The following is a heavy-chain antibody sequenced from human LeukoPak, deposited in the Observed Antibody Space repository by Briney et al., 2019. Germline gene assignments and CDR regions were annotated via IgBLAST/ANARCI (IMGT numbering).Heavy chain of an antibody. D-gene: IGHD1-26*01. CDR2: ISGSGAST. V-gene: IGHV3-23*01. CDR1: GFTLSTNA. Sequence: GGSLRLSCLTSGFTLSTNAMSWVRQAPGKGLEWISGISGSGASTYYADSVKGRFTISRDDSRNTLYLQMNSLRGDDTAVYCCAKDVGKWESLHFFDYWGQGTLVTVSS. J-gene: IGHJ4*02. CDR3: AKDVGKWESLHFFDY.